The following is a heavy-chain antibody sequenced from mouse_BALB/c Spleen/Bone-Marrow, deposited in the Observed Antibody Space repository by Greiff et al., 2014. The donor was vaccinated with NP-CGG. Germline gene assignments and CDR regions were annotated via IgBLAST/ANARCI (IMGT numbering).Heavy chain of an antibody. J-gene: IGHJ4*01. V-gene: IGHV1-9*01. CDR1: GYTFSSYW. CDR3: ARAYYVNYDAMDY. D-gene: IGHD2-10*01. CDR2: ILPGSGST. Sequence: QVQLQQSGAELMKPGASMEISCKATGYTFSSYWIEWVKQRPGHGLEWIGEILPGSGSTNYNERFKGKATFTADTSSNTAYMQLSSLTSEDSAVYYCARAYYVNYDAMDYWGQGTSVTVSS.